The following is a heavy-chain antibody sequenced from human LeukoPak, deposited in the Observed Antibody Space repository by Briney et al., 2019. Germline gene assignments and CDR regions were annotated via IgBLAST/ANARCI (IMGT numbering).Heavy chain of an antibody. Sequence: GGSLRLSCAASGLTFRTYAMSWVRQAPGKGLEWVSSISDSGGYTLYADSVKGRFTISRDNSKNTLYLQMNSLRAEDTAVYYCAKARTRGYSYGSFDYWGQGTLVTVSS. J-gene: IGHJ4*02. CDR1: GLTFRTYA. D-gene: IGHD5-18*01. V-gene: IGHV3-23*01. CDR2: ISDSGGYT. CDR3: AKARTRGYSYGSFDY.